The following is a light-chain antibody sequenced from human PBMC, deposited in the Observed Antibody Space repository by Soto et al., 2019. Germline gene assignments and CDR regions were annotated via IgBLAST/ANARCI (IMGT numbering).Light chain of an antibody. Sequence: EIVLTQSPATLSLSPGERATLSCRASQSVNSYLAWYQQKPGQAPRLLIYDASNRATGIPARFSGSGSETDFTLTISSLEPEDFAVYYCQQRSNWPPAFGVGTKVEIK. CDR2: DAS. CDR3: QQRSNWPPA. CDR1: QSVNSY. V-gene: IGKV3-11*01. J-gene: IGKJ4*01.